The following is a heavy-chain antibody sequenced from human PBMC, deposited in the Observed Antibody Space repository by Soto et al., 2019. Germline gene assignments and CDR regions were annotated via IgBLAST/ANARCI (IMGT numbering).Heavy chain of an antibody. Sequence: QVQLVESGGGVVQPGRSLRLSCAASGFTFSSYGMHWVRQAPGKGLEWVAVISYDGSNKYYADSVKGRFTISRDNSKNTLYLQMNSLRAEDTAVYYCAKEGATPSDFDYWGQGTLVTVSS. CDR3: AKEGATPSDFDY. V-gene: IGHV3-30*18. CDR1: GFTFSSYG. D-gene: IGHD1-26*01. J-gene: IGHJ4*02. CDR2: ISYDGSNK.